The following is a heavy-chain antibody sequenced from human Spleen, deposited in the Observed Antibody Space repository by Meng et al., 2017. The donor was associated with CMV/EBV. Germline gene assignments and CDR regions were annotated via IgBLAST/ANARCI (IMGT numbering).Heavy chain of an antibody. J-gene: IGHJ4*02. CDR1: GFTFSSYS. CDR3: AKDLSSSWYGTFGY. V-gene: IGHV3-21*01. CDR2: ISSSSSYI. Sequence: GGSLRLSCAASGFTFSSYSMNWVRQVPGKGLEWVSSISSSSSYIYYADSVKGRFTISRDNAKNSLYLQMNSLRAEDTAVYYCAKDLSSSWYGTFGYWGQGTLVTVSS. D-gene: IGHD6-13*01.